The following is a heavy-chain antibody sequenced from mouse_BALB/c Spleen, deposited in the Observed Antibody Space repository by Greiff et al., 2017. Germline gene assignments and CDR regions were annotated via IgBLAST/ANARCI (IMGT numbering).Heavy chain of an antibody. CDR3: ARSYWDGYIDV. CDR1: GFTFSSFG. CDR2: ISSGSSTN. Sequence: EVQVLESGGGLVQPGGSRTLSCAASGFTFSSFGMHWVRQAPEKGLEWVAYISSGSSTNYYAATVKGRFTISRDKPKNTLFLQMTSLRAEATAMYYCARSYWDGYIDVWGAGTTVTVSS. V-gene: IGHV5-17*02. J-gene: IGHJ1*01. D-gene: IGHD4-1*01.